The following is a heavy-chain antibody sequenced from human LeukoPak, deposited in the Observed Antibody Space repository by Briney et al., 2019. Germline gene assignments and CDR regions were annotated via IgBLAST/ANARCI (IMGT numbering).Heavy chain of an antibody. Sequence: SETLSLTCAVSGGSISSSNWWSWVRQPPGKGLEWIGEIYHSGSTNYNPSLKSRVTISVDKSKNQFSLKLSSVTAADTAVYYCARATKDYYGSGSNDYWGQGTLVTVSS. CDR1: GGSISSSNW. CDR2: IYHSGST. CDR3: ARATKDYYGSGSNDY. J-gene: IGHJ4*02. V-gene: IGHV4-4*02. D-gene: IGHD3-10*01.